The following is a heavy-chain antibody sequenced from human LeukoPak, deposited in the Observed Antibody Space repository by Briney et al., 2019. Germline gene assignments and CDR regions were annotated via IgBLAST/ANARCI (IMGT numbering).Heavy chain of an antibody. CDR2: ISDIGSI. V-gene: IGHV4-30-4*07. J-gene: IGHJ4*02. Sequence: SQTLSLTCAVSGGSISSGGYSWSWIRQPPGKGLEWIAYISDIGSINYNPSLKSRVTISLDTSKNQFSLKLSSVTAADTAVYYCAGHHPRNTVDFWGQGTLVTVSS. CDR1: GGSISSGGYS. CDR3: AGHHPRNTVDF. D-gene: IGHD2/OR15-2a*01.